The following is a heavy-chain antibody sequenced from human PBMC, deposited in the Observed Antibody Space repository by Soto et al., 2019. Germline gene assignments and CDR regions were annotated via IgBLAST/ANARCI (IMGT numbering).Heavy chain of an antibody. V-gene: IGHV1-69*01. D-gene: IGHD3-10*01. CDR2: IIPIFGTE. J-gene: IGHJ4*02. CDR3: ATRPYNQWFGESDHN. Sequence: QVQLVQSGAEVKKPGSSVKVSCKASGGTFSSYAISWVRQAPGQGLEWIGGIIPIFGTETYAQKFQGRVTVTAEESTSTAYMELSSLRSADTAVYYCATRPYNQWFGESDHNWGQGTLVTV. CDR1: GGTFSSYA.